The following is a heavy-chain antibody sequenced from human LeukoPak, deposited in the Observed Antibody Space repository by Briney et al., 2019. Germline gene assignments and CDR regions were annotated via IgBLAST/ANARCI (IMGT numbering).Heavy chain of an antibody. J-gene: IGHJ4*02. CDR1: GFTFDDYT. D-gene: IGHD6-19*01. V-gene: IGHV3-43*01. CDR2: ISWDGGST. CDR3: AKDIWRLAVAGNFDY. Sequence: PGGSLRLSCAASGFTFDDYTMRWVRKAPGKGLEWVSLISWDGGSTYYADSVKGRFTISRDNSKNSLYLQMNSLRTEDTALYYCAKDIWRLAVAGNFDYWGQGTLVTVSS.